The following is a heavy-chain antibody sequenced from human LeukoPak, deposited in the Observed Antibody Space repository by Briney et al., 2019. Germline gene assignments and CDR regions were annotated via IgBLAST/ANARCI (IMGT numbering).Heavy chain of an antibody. CDR3: AAASHLGVVPAAIGLDY. D-gene: IGHD2-2*02. CDR2: TYYRSKWYN. J-gene: IGHJ4*02. CDR1: GDSVSSNSAA. Sequence: SQTLSLTCAISGDSVSSNSAAWNWIRQSPSRGLEWLGRTYYRSKWYNDYAVSVKSRITINPGTSKNQFSLQLNSVTPEDTAVYYCAAASHLGVVPAAIGLDYWGQGTLVTVSS. V-gene: IGHV6-1*01.